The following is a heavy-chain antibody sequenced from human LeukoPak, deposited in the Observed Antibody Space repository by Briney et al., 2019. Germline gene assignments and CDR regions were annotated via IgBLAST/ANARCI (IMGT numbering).Heavy chain of an antibody. J-gene: IGHJ4*02. CDR3: ARDRVAEYDY. V-gene: IGHV3-21*01. CDR1: GFTFSSYG. D-gene: IGHD6-19*01. CDR2: ISSSSSYI. Sequence: GRSLRLSCAASGFTFSSYGMHRVRQAPGKGLEWVSSISSSSSYIYYADSVKGRFTISRDNAKNSLYLQMNSLRAEDTAVYYCARDRVAEYDYWGQGTLVTVSS.